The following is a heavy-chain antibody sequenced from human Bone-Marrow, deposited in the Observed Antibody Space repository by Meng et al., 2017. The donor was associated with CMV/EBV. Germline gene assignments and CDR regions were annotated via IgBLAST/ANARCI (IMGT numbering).Heavy chain of an antibody. CDR2: IYYSGST. CDR3: ARGSGNYDPHYYYGMDV. V-gene: IGHV4-59*01. J-gene: IGHJ6*02. CDR1: GGSISSYY. Sequence: SETLSLTCTVSGGSISSYYWSWIRQPPGKGLEWIGYIYYSGSTNYNPSLKSRVTISVDTSKNQFSLKLSSVTAADTAVYYCARGSGNYDPHYYYGMDVWGQGTTDTVSS. D-gene: IGHD1-7*01.